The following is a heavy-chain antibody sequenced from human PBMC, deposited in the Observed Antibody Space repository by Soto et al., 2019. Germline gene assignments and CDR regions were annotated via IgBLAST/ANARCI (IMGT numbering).Heavy chain of an antibody. Sequence: ASVKVSCKASGGTFSSYAISWVRQAPGQGLEWMGIINPSGGSTSYAQKFQGRVTMTRDTSTSTVYMELSSLRSEDTAVYYCARLYCGGDCYSRFGYYYGMDVGGQGPTVTVSS. D-gene: IGHD2-21*02. CDR2: INPSGGST. CDR3: ARLYCGGDCYSRFGYYYGMDV. V-gene: IGHV1-46*01. J-gene: IGHJ6*02. CDR1: GGTFSSYA.